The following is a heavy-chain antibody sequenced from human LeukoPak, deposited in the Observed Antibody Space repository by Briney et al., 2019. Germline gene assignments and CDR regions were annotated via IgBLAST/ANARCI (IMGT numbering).Heavy chain of an antibody. V-gene: IGHV1-2*02. CDR2: IDPNTGDT. Sequence: ASVKVSCKASGYTSTNYYMHWVRQAPGQGLEWMGWIDPNTGDTNYSQNIQGRATMTRDTSINTAYMEFTSLGSDDTAVYYCARGRTMDGSTPPFEIWGQGTMVTVSS. D-gene: IGHD4/OR15-4a*01. CDR1: GYTSTNYY. J-gene: IGHJ3*02. CDR3: ARGRTMDGSTPPFEI.